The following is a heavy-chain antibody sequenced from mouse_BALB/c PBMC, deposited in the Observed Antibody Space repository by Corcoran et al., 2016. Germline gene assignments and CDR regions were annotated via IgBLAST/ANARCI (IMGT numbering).Heavy chain of an antibody. D-gene: IGHD1-1*01. Sequence: EVQLQQSGPELVKPGASVKMSCKASGYTFTSYVMHWVKQKPGQGLEWIGYINPRSRGTIYNQTFEGRATLTVDKSSSTAYMELRSLTSEDTAVYYCARWGITTFDYWGQGTTVTVSS. CDR3: ARWGITTFDY. V-gene: IGHV1-18*01. CDR1: GYTFTSYV. J-gene: IGHJ2*01. CDR2: INPRSRGT.